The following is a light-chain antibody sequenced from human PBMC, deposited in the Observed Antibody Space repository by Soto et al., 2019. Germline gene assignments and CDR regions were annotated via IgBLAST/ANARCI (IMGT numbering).Light chain of an antibody. CDR3: SSYTSSSTLV. Sequence: QSVLTQPASGSGSPGQSITIPCTGTSSDVGGYNYVSWYQQHPGKAPKLMIYDVSNSPSGVSNRFSGSKSGNTASLTISGLEAEDEADYYCSSYTSSSTLVFGGGTQLTVL. V-gene: IGLV2-14*01. CDR2: DVS. CDR1: SSDVGGYNY. J-gene: IGLJ2*01.